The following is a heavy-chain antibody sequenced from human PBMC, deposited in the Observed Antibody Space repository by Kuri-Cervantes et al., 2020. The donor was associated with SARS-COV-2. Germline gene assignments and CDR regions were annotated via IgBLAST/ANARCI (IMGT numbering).Heavy chain of an antibody. Sequence: SVKVSCKASGDTFSSYAISWVRQAPGQGLEWMGGIIPIFGTANYAQKFQGRVTITADESTSTAYMELSSLRSEDTAVYYCARVADIVVVPAAMVLDPWGQGTLVTVSS. J-gene: IGHJ5*02. CDR1: GDTFSSYA. CDR3: ARVADIVVVPAAMVLDP. V-gene: IGHV1-69*13. CDR2: IIPIFGTA. D-gene: IGHD2-2*01.